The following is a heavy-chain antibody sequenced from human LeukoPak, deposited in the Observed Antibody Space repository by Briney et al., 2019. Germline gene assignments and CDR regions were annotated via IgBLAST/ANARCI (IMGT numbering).Heavy chain of an antibody. CDR1: GFTFSSYA. Sequence: GGSLRLSCAASGFTFSSYAMHWVRQAPGKGLEWVAFISSDGSNKYYADSVKGRFTISRDNSKNTLYLQMNSLRAEDTAVYYCARDLTSNSRKRGRDSSGYPPLGGMGVWGQGTTVTVSS. V-gene: IGHV3-30-3*01. CDR2: ISSDGSNK. D-gene: IGHD3-22*01. CDR3: ARDLTSNSRKRGRDSSGYPPLGGMGV. J-gene: IGHJ6*02.